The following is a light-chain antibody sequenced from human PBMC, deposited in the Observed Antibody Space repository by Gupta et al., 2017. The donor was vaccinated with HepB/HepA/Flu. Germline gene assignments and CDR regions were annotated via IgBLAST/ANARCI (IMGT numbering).Light chain of an antibody. CDR3: QQRNNWPLT. Sequence: ENVLTQSPGTLSLSPGQRATLSCRASQTVNTYLAWYQQKPGQAPRLLIYDSFKRATGVPARFSGSGSGTDFTLTISSLEPEDVAIYYCQQRNNWPLTFGGGTKVEI. CDR1: QTVNTY. V-gene: IGKV3-11*01. CDR2: DSF. J-gene: IGKJ4*01.